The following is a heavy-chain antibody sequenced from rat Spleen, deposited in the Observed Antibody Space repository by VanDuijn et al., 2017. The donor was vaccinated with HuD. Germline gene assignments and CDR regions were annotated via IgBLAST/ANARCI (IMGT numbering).Heavy chain of an antibody. CDR3: TREMIRGTKDWFPH. CDR1: GFTFNNYD. J-gene: IGHJ3*01. CDR2: VSSSGGDT. Sequence: EVQLVESGGGLVQPGRSLKLSCAASGFTFNNYDMAWVRQAPTKGLEWVASVSSSGGDTYYRDSVKGRFTGSRDNAKSTGYLQMDSLRSEDTATYYCTREMIRGTKDWFPHWGQGTLVTVSS. D-gene: IGHD4-3*01. V-gene: IGHV5-25*01.